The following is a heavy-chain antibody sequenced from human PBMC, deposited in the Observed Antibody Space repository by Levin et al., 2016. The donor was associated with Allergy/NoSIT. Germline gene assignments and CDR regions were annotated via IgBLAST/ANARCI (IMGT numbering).Heavy chain of an antibody. V-gene: IGHV1-18*01. D-gene: IGHD2-15*01. Sequence: WVRQAPGQGLEWMGWISAYNGNTNYAQKLQGRVTMTTDTSTSTAYMELRSLRSDDTAVYYCARYMVVVAATPYYYYYGMDVWGQGTTVTVSS. J-gene: IGHJ6*02. CDR2: ISAYNGNT. CDR3: ARYMVVVAATPYYYYYGMDV.